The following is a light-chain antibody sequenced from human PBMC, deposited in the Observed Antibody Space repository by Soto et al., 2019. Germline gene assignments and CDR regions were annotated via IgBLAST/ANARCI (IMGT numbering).Light chain of an antibody. Sequence: EIVMTQSPATLSVSPGERATLSCRASQSVSSNLAWYQQKPGQAPRLLIYGASTRAPGIPARLSGSGSGTEFTLTISSLQSEDFAVYYCQQYNNWPRTFGQGTKVEIK. CDR1: QSVSSN. CDR2: GAS. CDR3: QQYNNWPRT. J-gene: IGKJ1*01. V-gene: IGKV3-15*01.